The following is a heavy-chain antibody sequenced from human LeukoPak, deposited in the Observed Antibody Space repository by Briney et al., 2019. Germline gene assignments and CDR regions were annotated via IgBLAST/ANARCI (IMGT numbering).Heavy chain of an antibody. CDR3: AREGVDEGSGNDYMERSYYYYYYMDV. CDR2: INTNTENP. CDR1: GYTFTTNA. D-gene: IGHD3-10*01. J-gene: IGHJ6*03. V-gene: IGHV7-4-1*02. Sequence: ASVKVSCKASGYTFTTNAMNWVRQAPGQGLEWMGWINTNTENPTYAQGYTGRFVFSLDTSVSTAYLQISSLKAEDTAVYYCAREGVDEGSGNDYMERSYYYYYYMDVWGKGTTVTVSS.